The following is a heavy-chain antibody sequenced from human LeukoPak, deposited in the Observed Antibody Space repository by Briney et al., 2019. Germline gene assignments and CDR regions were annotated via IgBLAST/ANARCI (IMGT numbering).Heavy chain of an antibody. J-gene: IGHJ4*02. V-gene: IGHV3-30*02. D-gene: IGHD6-13*01. CDR3: AKDRYSTSSTFTVNPFDY. CDR1: EFTFSSYG. Sequence: GGSLRLSCAASEFTFSSYGMNWVRQAPGKGLEWVAFIRPDGADKYYADSVKGRFTISRGNSRSTLDLQMNSLRVEDTAVYYCAKDRYSTSSTFTVNPFDYWGQGILVTVSS. CDR2: IRPDGADK.